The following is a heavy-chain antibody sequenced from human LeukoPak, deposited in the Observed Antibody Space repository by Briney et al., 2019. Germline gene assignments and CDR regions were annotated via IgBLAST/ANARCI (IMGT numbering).Heavy chain of an antibody. CDR1: GFTFSSYS. Sequence: GGSLRLSCAASGFTFSSYSMNWVRQAPGKGLEWVSAITSSSTNTYYADSVKGRFTISRDNAKNSLYLQMNSLRAEDTAVYYCSGYNWFDPWGQGTLVTVSS. V-gene: IGHV3-21*01. CDR2: ITSSSTNT. CDR3: SGYNWFDP. J-gene: IGHJ5*02.